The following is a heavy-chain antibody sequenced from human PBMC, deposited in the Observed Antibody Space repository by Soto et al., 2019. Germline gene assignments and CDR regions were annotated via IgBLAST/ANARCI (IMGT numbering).Heavy chain of an antibody. V-gene: IGHV1-69*06. CDR2: IIPIFGTA. J-gene: IGHJ1*01. CDR3: ASVQSSSWKGYFQH. Sequence: GASVKVSCKASGGTFSSYAISWVRQAPRQGLEWMGGIIPIFGTANYAQKFQGRVTITADKSTSTAYMELSSLRSEDTAVYYCASVQSSSWKGYFQHWGQGTLVTVSS. CDR1: GGTFSSYA. D-gene: IGHD6-13*01.